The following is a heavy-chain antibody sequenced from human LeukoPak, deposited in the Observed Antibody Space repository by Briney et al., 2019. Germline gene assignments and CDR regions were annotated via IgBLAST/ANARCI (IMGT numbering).Heavy chain of an antibody. CDR2: IYYIGST. CDR1: GGSISGYY. D-gene: IGHD6-13*01. CDR3: ARVSPHPWIRATADLDY. J-gene: IGHJ4*02. Sequence: PSETLSLTCTVSGGSISGYYWSWLRQPPGKGLVWIGYIYYIGSTNYNPSLKSRVSMSVDRSTNQFLLKVRSVTAADTAMYYCARVSPHPWIRATADLDYWGQGALVTVSS. V-gene: IGHV4-59*12.